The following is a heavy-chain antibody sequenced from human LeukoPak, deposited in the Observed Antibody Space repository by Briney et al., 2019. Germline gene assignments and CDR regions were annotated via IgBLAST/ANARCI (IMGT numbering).Heavy chain of an antibody. CDR2: INPSGGSA. V-gene: IGHV1-46*01. J-gene: IGHJ5*02. Sequence: ASVKVSCKASGYTFTSYYMHWVRQAPGQGLEWMVIINPSGGSASYAQKFQGRVTMTRDTSTSTVYMELSSLRSEDTAVYYCARSLDSLYYYGSGTYNWFDPWGQGTLVTVSS. CDR1: GYTFTSYY. CDR3: ARSLDSLYYYGSGTYNWFDP. D-gene: IGHD3-10*01.